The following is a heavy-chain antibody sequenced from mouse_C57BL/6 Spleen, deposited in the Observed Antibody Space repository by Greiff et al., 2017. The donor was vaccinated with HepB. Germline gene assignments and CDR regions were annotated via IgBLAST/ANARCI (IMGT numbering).Heavy chain of an antibody. J-gene: IGHJ2*01. CDR3: ARRAVVATKGFDY. CDR2: INPSSGYT. CDR1: GYTFTSYW. Sequence: QVQLQQSGAELAKPGASVKLSCKASGYTFTSYWMHWVKQRPGQGLEWIGYINPSSGYTKYNQKFKDKATLTADKSSSTAYMQLSSLTYEDSAVYDCARRAVVATKGFDYWGQGTTLTVSS. V-gene: IGHV1-7*01. D-gene: IGHD1-1*01.